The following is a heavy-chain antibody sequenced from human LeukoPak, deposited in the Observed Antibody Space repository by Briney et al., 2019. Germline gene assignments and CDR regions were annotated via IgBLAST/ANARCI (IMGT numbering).Heavy chain of an antibody. Sequence: GGPLRLSCAASGFTFSSYAMSWVRQAPGKGLEWVSAISGSGGSTYYADSVKGRFTISRDNSKNTLYPQMNSLRAEDTAVYYCAKDLLYRYFDYWGQGTLVTVSS. J-gene: IGHJ4*02. CDR2: ISGSGGST. CDR3: AKDLLYRYFDY. D-gene: IGHD2-8*01. CDR1: GFTFSSYA. V-gene: IGHV3-23*01.